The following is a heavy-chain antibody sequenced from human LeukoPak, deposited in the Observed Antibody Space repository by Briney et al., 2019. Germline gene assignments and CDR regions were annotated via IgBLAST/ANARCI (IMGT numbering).Heavy chain of an antibody. CDR2: ISYSGST. CDR3: AGLNYYDHSGYYTQPKFDY. D-gene: IGHD3-22*01. CDR1: ADSFSSSRYY. Sequence: SETLSLTCAVSADSFSSSRYYWSWIRQPPGKGLEWIGTISYSGSTYYNPSLKSRVIISVDTSKNQFSLKLTSVSAADTAVYFCAGLNYYDHSGYYTQPKFDYGGQGTLVTASS. J-gene: IGHJ4*02. V-gene: IGHV4-39*01.